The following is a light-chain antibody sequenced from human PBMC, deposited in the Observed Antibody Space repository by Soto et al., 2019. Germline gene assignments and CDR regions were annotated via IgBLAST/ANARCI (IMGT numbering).Light chain of an antibody. Sequence: DIQMTQSPSTLSASVGDRVTITCRASQSISRSLAWYQQKPGKAPNLLIFDASSLEGGVPSRFSGSGFGTEFTLTITNLQPDDFATYYCQQYSDFLISFGPGTTVDFK. CDR2: DAS. CDR1: QSISRS. V-gene: IGKV1-5*01. CDR3: QQYSDFLIS. J-gene: IGKJ3*01.